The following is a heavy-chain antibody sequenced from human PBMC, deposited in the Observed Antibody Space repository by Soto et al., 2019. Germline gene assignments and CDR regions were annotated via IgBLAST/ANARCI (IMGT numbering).Heavy chain of an antibody. J-gene: IGHJ3*02. CDR2: ISAYNGNT. V-gene: IGHV1-18*01. CDR3: ARLAVAGSVEDSFDI. D-gene: IGHD6-19*01. Sequence: ASVKVSCKASGYTFTSYGISWVRQAPGQGLEWMGWISAYNGNTNYAQKLQGRVTMTTDTSTSTAYMELSSLRSEDTAVYYCARLAVAGSVEDSFDIWGQGTMVTVSS. CDR1: GYTFTSYG.